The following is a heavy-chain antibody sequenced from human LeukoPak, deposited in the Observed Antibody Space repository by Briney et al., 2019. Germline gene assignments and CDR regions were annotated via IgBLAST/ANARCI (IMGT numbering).Heavy chain of an antibody. CDR2: IMPLFGTA. CDR1: GGTFNNSA. CDR3: ARDVHGDYGSGWFDP. Sequence: SVKVSCKTSGGTFNNSAISWVRQALGQGLEWLGGIMPLFGTAGYAQKFQGRVTITKDESTRTVYLELTSLTSDDTAVYYCARDVHGDYGSGWFDPWGQGTLVSVSS. J-gene: IGHJ5*02. D-gene: IGHD4-17*01. V-gene: IGHV1-69*05.